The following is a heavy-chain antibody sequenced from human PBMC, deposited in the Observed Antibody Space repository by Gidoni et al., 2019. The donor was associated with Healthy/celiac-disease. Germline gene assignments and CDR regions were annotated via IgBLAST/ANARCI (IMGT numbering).Heavy chain of an antibody. V-gene: IGHV3-73*01. D-gene: IGHD3-22*01. J-gene: IGHJ4*02. CDR2: IRSKANSYAT. Sequence: EVQLVESGGVLVQPGGSLKLSCAASGFTFSGYAMHWFRQASGKGLEWVGRIRSKANSYATAYAASVKGRFTISRDDSKNTAYLQMNSLKTEDTAVYYCTRRLWYYYDSSGYYDDYWGQGTLVTVSS. CDR1: GFTFSGYA. CDR3: TRRLWYYYDSSGYYDDY.